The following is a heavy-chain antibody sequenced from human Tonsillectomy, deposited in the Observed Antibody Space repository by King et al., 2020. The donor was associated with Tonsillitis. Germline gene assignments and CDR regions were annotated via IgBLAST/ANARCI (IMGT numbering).Heavy chain of an antibody. CDR3: ASMLYSSSSWYYYYYGMDV. J-gene: IGHJ6*02. V-gene: IGHV3-7*03. CDR2: IKQDGSEK. CDR1: GFTFSSYW. D-gene: IGHD6-6*01. Sequence: VQLVESGGGLVQPGGSLRLSCAASGFTFSSYWMSWVRQAPGKGLEWVANIKQDGSEKYYVDSVKGRFTISRDNAKNSLYLQMNSLRAEDTVVYYCASMLYSSSSWYYYYYGMDVWGQGTTVTVSS.